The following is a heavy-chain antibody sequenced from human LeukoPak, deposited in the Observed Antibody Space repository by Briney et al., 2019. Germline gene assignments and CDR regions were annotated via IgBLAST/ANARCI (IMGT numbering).Heavy chain of an antibody. Sequence: PSETLSLTCTVSGGSISSYYWSWIRQPPGKGLEWIGYIYYSGSTNYNPSLKSRVTISVDTSKNQFSLKLSSVTAADTAVYYCARSNPPPYSSSWYKASYYYYGMDVWGQGTTVTVSS. CDR3: ARSNPPPYSSSWYKASYYYYGMDV. D-gene: IGHD6-13*01. CDR1: GGSISSYY. CDR2: IYYSGST. J-gene: IGHJ6*02. V-gene: IGHV4-59*08.